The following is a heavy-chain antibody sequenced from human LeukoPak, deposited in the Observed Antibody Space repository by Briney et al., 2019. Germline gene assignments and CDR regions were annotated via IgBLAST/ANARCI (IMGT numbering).Heavy chain of an antibody. CDR3: ARAKASSGSGYFQH. CDR2: MNPNSGNT. V-gene: IGHV1-8*01. Sequence: ASVKVSCKASGYTFTSYDINWVRQATGQGLEWMGWMNPNSGNTGYAQKFQGRVTVTRNTSISTAYMELSSLRSEDTAVYYCARAKASSGSGYFQHWGQGTLVTVSS. J-gene: IGHJ1*01. D-gene: IGHD5-12*01. CDR1: GYTFTSYD.